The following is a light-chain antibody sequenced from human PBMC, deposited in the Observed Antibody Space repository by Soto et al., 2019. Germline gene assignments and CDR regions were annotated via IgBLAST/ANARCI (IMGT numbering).Light chain of an antibody. CDR2: AAS. Sequence: ALPLTQSPSSLSASVGDRVTITCRASEAIRSALGWYQQKPGKVPKLLIYAASILQSGVPSRFSGSGSGTDFTLTISSLQPEDFATYYCLLDFRYFWAFGQGTKV. V-gene: IGKV1-6*01. CDR1: EAIRSA. J-gene: IGKJ1*01. CDR3: LLDFRYFWA.